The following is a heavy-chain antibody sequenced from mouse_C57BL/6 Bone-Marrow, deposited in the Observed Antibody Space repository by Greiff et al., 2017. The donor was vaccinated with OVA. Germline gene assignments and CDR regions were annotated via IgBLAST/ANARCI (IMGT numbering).Heavy chain of an antibody. CDR2: IRSKSNNYAT. CDR1: GFSFNTYA. CDR3: VRTSYGSSYAWYFDV. Sequence: EVMLVESGGGLVQPKGSLKLSCAASGFSFNTYAMNWVRQAPGKGLEWVARIRSKSNNYATYYADSVKERFTISRDDSESMLYLQMNNLKTEDTAMYYCVRTSYGSSYAWYFDVWGTGTTVTVSS. J-gene: IGHJ1*03. V-gene: IGHV10-1*01. D-gene: IGHD1-1*01.